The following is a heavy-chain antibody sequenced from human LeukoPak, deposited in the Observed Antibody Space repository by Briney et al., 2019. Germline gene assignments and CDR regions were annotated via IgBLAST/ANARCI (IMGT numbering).Heavy chain of an antibody. V-gene: IGHV4-34*01. D-gene: IGHD1-7*01. CDR2: INHSGST. CDR1: GGSFSGYY. CDR3: ARGPPYNWNYGNAFDI. Sequence: PSETLSLTCAVYGGSFSGYYWSWLRQPPGKGLEWIGDINHSGSTNYNPSLKSRVTISVDTSKNQFSLKLSSVTAADTAVYYCARGPPYNWNYGNAFDIWGQGTMVTVSS. J-gene: IGHJ3*02.